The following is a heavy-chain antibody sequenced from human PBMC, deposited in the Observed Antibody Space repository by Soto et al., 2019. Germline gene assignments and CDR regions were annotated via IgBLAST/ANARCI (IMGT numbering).Heavy chain of an antibody. Sequence: GGSLRLSCAASGFTFSAYDMNWVRQAPGKGLEWIAYISGSGGAVHHADSVKGRFTISRDNAKNSLFLQLSGLRVDDTAVYFCTRELGLACTRAGCSYNWFDVWGQATSVTVS. CDR3: TRELGLACTRAGCSYNWFDV. D-gene: IGHD2-15*01. J-gene: IGHJ5*02. CDR1: GFTFSAYD. CDR2: ISGSGGAV. V-gene: IGHV3-48*03.